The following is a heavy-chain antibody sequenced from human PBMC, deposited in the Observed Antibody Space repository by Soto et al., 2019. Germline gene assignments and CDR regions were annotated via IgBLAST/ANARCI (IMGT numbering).Heavy chain of an antibody. Sequence: SETLSLTCTVSGGSISSGGYYWSWIRQHPGKGLEWIGYIYYSGSTYYNPSLKSRVTISVDTSKNQFSLKLSSVTAADTAVYYCARVSSGYWSDAFDIWGQGTMVPVSS. D-gene: IGHD3-22*01. CDR1: GGSISSGGYY. CDR2: IYYSGST. CDR3: ARVSSGYWSDAFDI. V-gene: IGHV4-31*03. J-gene: IGHJ3*02.